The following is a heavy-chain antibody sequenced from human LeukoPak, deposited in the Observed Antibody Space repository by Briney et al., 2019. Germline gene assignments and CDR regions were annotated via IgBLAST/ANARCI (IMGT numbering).Heavy chain of an antibody. CDR3: ARYSSQYYFNY. CDR2: IIPIFGTA. CDR1: GGTFSSYA. Sequence: GASVKVSCKASGGTFSSYAISWVRQAPRQGLEWMGRIIPIFGTANYAQKFQGRVTIATDESTSTAYMELSSLRSEDTAVYYCARYSSQYYFNYWGQGTLVTVSS. V-gene: IGHV1-69*05. J-gene: IGHJ4*02. D-gene: IGHD6-13*01.